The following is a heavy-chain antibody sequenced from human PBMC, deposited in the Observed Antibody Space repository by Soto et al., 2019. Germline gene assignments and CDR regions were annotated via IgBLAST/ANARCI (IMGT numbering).Heavy chain of an antibody. D-gene: IGHD3-10*01. CDR3: ARDLDGAAFDY. CDR2: IWYDGSNK. CDR1: GFTFSSYG. V-gene: IGHV3-33*01. Sequence: QAQLVESGGGVVQPGRSLRLSCAASGFTFSSYGMHWVRQAPGKGLEWVAVIWYDGSNKYYADSVKGRFTISRDNSKNTLYLQMNSLRAEDTAVYYCARDLDGAAFDYWGQGTLVTVSS. J-gene: IGHJ4*02.